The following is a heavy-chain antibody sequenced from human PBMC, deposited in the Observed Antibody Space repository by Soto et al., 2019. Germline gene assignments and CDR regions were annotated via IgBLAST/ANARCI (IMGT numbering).Heavy chain of an antibody. CDR2: IVVGSGNT. Sequence: SVKVSCKASGFTFTSSAVQWVRQARGQRLEWIGWIVVGSGNTNYAQKFQERVTITRDMSTSTAYMELSSLRSEDTAVYYCAADRKLSGSLTPDAFDIWGQGTMVTVTS. CDR3: AADRKLSGSLTPDAFDI. V-gene: IGHV1-58*01. CDR1: GFTFTSSA. J-gene: IGHJ3*02. D-gene: IGHD1-26*01.